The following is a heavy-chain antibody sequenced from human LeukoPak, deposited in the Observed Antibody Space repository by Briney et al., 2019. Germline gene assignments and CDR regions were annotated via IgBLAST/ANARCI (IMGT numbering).Heavy chain of an antibody. D-gene: IGHD3-22*01. CDR2: ISGSGGST. V-gene: IGHV3-23*01. Sequence: GGSLRLSCAASGFTFSGYAMSWVRQAPGKGLEWVSAISGSGGSTYYADSVKGRFTISRDNSKNTLYLQMNSLRAEDTAVYYCATSPIEDYYDSSGEQPNYWGQGTLVTVSS. J-gene: IGHJ4*02. CDR3: ATSPIEDYYDSSGEQPNY. CDR1: GFTFSGYA.